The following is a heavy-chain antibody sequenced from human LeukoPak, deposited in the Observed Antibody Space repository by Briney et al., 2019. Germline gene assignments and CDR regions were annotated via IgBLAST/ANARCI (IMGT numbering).Heavy chain of an antibody. V-gene: IGHV3-23*01. CDR3: ARDFKCEL. Sequence: GGSLRLSCATSGFTFSTFPMTWVRQAPGKGLEWVSVIIGSGETYYADSVKGRFTISRDNSKNTLYLQMNSLRVEDTAVYYCARDFKCELWGQGTLVTVSS. J-gene: IGHJ4*02. CDR2: IIGSGET. D-gene: IGHD4/OR15-4a*01. CDR1: GFTFSTFP.